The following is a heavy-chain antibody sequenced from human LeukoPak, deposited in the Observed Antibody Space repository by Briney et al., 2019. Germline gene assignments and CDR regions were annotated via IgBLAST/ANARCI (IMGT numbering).Heavy chain of an antibody. CDR1: GGSISSGSYY. CDR3: ARVEPLRYFDL. D-gene: IGHD1-26*01. CDR2: IYYSGST. Sequence: SETLSLTCTVSGGSISSGSYYWSWIRQPPGKGLEWIGYIYYSGSTYYNPSLKSRVTISVDTSKNQFSLKLSSVTAADTAVYYCARVEPLRYFDLWGRGTLVTVSS. V-gene: IGHV4-30-4*08. J-gene: IGHJ2*01.